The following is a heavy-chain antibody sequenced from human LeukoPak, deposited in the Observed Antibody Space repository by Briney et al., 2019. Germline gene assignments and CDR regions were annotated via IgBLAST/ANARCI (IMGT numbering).Heavy chain of an antibody. CDR2: IYYSGST. D-gene: IGHD3-22*01. CDR1: GGSISSYY. Sequence: TASETLSLTCTVSGGSISSYYWSWIRQPPGKGLEWIGYIYYSGSTNYKPSLKSRVTISVDTSKNQFSLKLSSVTAADTAVYYCARTLYDSSGYYEKGYFDYWGQGTLVTVSS. V-gene: IGHV4-59*12. CDR3: ARTLYDSSGYYEKGYFDY. J-gene: IGHJ4*02.